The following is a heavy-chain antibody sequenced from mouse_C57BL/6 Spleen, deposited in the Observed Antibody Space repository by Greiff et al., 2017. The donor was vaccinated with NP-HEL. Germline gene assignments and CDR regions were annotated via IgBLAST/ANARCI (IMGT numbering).Heavy chain of an antibody. CDR2: IDPSDSET. V-gene: IGHV1-52*01. J-gene: IGHJ4*01. D-gene: IGHD2-2*01. CDR1: GYTFTSYW. Sequence: QVQLQQSGAELVRPGSSVKLSCKASGYTFTSYWMHWVKQRPIQGLEWIGNIDPSDSETHYNQKFKDKATLTVDKSSSTAYMQLSSLTSEDSAVYYCARCLNSVNGYYDAMDYWGQGTSVTVSS. CDR3: ARCLNSVNGYYDAMDY.